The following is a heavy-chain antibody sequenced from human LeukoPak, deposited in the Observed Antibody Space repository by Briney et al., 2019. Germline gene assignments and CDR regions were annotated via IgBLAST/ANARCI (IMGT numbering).Heavy chain of an antibody. CDR3: ARGGHDILTGYYFFDY. J-gene: IGHJ4*02. CDR2: IYYSGST. CDR1: GGSFSSGSYY. V-gene: IGHV4-61*01. D-gene: IGHD3-9*01. Sequence: SETLSLTCTVSGGSFSSGSYYWSWIRQPPGKGLEWIGYIYYSGSTNYNPSLKSRVTISVDTSKNQFSLKLSSVTAADTAVYYCARGGHDILTGYYFFDYWGQGTLVTVSS.